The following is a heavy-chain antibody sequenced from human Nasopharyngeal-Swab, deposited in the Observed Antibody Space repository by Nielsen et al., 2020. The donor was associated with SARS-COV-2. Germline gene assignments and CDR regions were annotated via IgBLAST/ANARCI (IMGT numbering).Heavy chain of an antibody. CDR1: GYTFTSYA. CDR3: ARGDYDFWSGWVSAFDI. J-gene: IGHJ3*02. D-gene: IGHD3-3*01. CDR2: INTNTGNP. Sequence: ASVKVSCKASGYTFTSYAMNWVRQAAGQGLEWMGWINTNTGNPTYAQGFTGRFVFSLDTSVSTAYLQISSLKAEDTAVYYCARGDYDFWSGWVSAFDIWGQGTMVTVSS. V-gene: IGHV7-4-1*02.